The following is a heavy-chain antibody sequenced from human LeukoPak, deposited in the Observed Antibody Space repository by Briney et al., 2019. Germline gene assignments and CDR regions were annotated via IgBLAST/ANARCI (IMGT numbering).Heavy chain of an antibody. CDR2: IYPGDSDT. CDR3: ARLDRDILTGYSYYFDY. Sequence: GESLKISCKGSGYIFTSYWIGWVRQMPGKGLEWMGIIYPGDSDTRYSPSFQGQVTISADKSISTAYLQWSSLKASDTAMYYCARLDRDILTGYSYYFDYWGQGTLVTVSS. D-gene: IGHD3-9*01. V-gene: IGHV5-51*01. CDR1: GYIFTSYW. J-gene: IGHJ4*02.